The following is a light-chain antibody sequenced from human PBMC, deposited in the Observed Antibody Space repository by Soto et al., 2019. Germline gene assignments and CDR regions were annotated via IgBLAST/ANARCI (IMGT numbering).Light chain of an antibody. CDR3: QQYNDWPLT. Sequence: EIVMTQSPAPLSVSPGERATLSCRASQSVNSNLAWYQQKPGQAPRLLIYGASTRATGIPARFSGSGSGTEFTLTISSLQSEDFAVYYCQQYNDWPLTFGGGTKVDIK. V-gene: IGKV3-15*01. CDR1: QSVNSN. CDR2: GAS. J-gene: IGKJ4*01.